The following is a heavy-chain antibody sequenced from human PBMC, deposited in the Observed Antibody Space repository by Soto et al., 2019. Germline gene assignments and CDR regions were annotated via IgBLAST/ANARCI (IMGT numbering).Heavy chain of an antibody. V-gene: IGHV3-30*04. Sequence: GGSLRLSCAASGFTFSSNAMHWVGQAPGKGLEWVAVISKDGNHQYHGDSVKGRFTLSRDNSPNTLYLQMDSLRAEDTANYFGAKDSPVGALDSWGLGTLVTVSS. J-gene: IGHJ4*02. CDR1: GFTFSSNA. CDR3: AKDSPVGALDS. CDR2: ISKDGNHQ.